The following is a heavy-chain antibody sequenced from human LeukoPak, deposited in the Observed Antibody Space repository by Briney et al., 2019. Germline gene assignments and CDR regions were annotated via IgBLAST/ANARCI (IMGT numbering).Heavy chain of an antibody. CDR3: ARHRVVAGGMDV. Sequence: GESLKISLWGFGYNFNSYWNGWVRQIPGEGLGWMGIIYPRGSDTRYSPSFQGQVTISADKSISTAYLQWSILKASDTAMYYCARHRVVAGGMDVWGQGTTVTVSS. CDR2: IYPRGSDT. J-gene: IGHJ6*02. D-gene: IGHD6-19*01. CDR1: GYNFNSYW. V-gene: IGHV5-51*01.